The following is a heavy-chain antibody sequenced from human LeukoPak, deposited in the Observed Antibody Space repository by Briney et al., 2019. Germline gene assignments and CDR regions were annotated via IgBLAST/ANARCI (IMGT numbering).Heavy chain of an antibody. CDR3: TTDRAGDAFDI. Sequence: PGGSLRLSCVASGFTFSNAWMSWVRQAPGKGLEWVGCIKSKTDGGTTDYAAPVKGRFTISRDDSKNTLYLQMNSLKTEDTAVYYCTTDRAGDAFDIWGQGTMVTVSS. CDR2: IKSKTDGGTT. CDR1: GFTFSNAW. V-gene: IGHV3-15*01. J-gene: IGHJ3*02.